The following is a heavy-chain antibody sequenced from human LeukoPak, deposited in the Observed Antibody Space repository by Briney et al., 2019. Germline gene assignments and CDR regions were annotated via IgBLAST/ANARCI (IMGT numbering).Heavy chain of an antibody. CDR2: IWYDGSNK. J-gene: IGHJ4*02. V-gene: IGHV3-33*01. Sequence: GGSLRLSCAASGFTFSSYGMHWVRQAPGKGLEWVAVIWYDGSNKYYADSVKGRFTISRDNSKNTPYLQMNSLRAEDTAVYYCARDAGGGPLDYWGQGTLVTVSS. CDR1: GFTFSSYG. CDR3: ARDAGGGPLDY. D-gene: IGHD3-16*01.